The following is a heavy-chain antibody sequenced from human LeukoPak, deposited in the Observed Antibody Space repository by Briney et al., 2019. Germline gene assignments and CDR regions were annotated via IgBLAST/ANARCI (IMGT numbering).Heavy chain of an antibody. V-gene: IGHV1-2*02. Sequence: ASVKVSCKASGYTFTGYYIHWVRQAPGQGLEWMGWINPNTGNTKYAQNFQGRVTMTRDTSVSTGYMELSRLRPDDTAAYYCARYDDTSEAAFDIWGQGTMVTVSS. CDR2: INPNTGNT. D-gene: IGHD3-22*01. CDR1: GYTFTGYY. J-gene: IGHJ3*02. CDR3: ARYDDTSEAAFDI.